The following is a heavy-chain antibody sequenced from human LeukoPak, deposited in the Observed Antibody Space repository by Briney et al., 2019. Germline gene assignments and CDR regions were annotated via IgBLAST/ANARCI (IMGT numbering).Heavy chain of an antibody. Sequence: SVKVSCKASGGTFRSNAIGWVRQAPGQGLEWMGGITPIFGTANYAQKFQGRVTITAVESMSTAYMELSSLRSEDTAVYYCARGWLAETTVVTPYNYWGQGTLVTVSS. CDR1: GGTFRSNA. J-gene: IGHJ4*02. CDR3: ARGWLAETTVVTPYNY. V-gene: IGHV1-69*01. D-gene: IGHD4-23*01. CDR2: ITPIFGTA.